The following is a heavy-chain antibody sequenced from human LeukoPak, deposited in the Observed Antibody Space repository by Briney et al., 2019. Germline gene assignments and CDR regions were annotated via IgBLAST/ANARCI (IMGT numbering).Heavy chain of an antibody. CDR3: ARDWVRLGELSSPGFQH. CDR2: IIPIFGTA. CDR1: GGTFSSYA. J-gene: IGHJ1*01. D-gene: IGHD3-16*02. V-gene: IGHV1-69*13. Sequence: GASVKVSCKASGGTFSSYAISWVRQAPGQGLEWMGGIIPIFGTANYAQKFQGRVTITADESTSTAYMELSSLRSEDTAVYYCARDWVRLGELSSPGFQHWGQGTLVTVSS.